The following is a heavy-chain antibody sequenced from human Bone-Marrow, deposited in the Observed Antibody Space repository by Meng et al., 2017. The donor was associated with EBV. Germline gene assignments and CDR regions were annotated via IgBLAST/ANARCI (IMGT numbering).Heavy chain of an antibody. D-gene: IGHD1-1*01. J-gene: IGHJ4*02. V-gene: IGHV4-4*02. CDR3: LLQVQDDDY. Sequence: HLWDAGPGLVTPSGTLSLTCAVSGGSISSSNWWSWVRQPPGKGLEWIGEIYHSGSTNYNPSLKSRVTISVDKSKNQFSLKLSSVTAADTAVYYCLLQVQDDDYWGQGTLVTVSS. CDR2: IYHSGST. CDR1: GGSISSSNW.